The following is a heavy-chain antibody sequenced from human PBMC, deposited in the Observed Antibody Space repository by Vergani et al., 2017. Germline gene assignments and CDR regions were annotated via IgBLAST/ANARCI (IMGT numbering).Heavy chain of an antibody. CDR1: GYTFIEYD. Sequence: QVQLVQSGAEVKKPGASVKVSCWASGYTFIEYDIDWVRQAAGQGLEWMGWMNPKSGNSGFAQKFQGRVTMTRDTSISTAYMELTSLTSEDTAVYYCARAPGRRCSGGSCYSSFRWFDPWGQGTLVTVFS. J-gene: IGHJ5*02. CDR3: ARAPGRRCSGGSCYSSFRWFDP. V-gene: IGHV1-8*01. CDR2: MNPKSGNS. D-gene: IGHD2-15*01.